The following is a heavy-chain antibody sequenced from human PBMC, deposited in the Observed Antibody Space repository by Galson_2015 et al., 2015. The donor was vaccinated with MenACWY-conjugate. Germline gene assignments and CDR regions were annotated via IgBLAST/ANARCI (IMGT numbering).Heavy chain of an antibody. CDR3: AREKGSGSYYKWLDP. Sequence: SETLSLTCAVYGGSFSGYYWSWIRQPPGKGLEWIGEINHSGSTNYNPSLKSRVTISVDTSKNQFSLKLSSVTAADTAVYYCAREKGSGSYYKWLDPWGQGTLVTVSS. J-gene: IGHJ5*02. CDR1: GGSFSGYY. D-gene: IGHD3-10*01. CDR2: INHSGST. V-gene: IGHV4-34*01.